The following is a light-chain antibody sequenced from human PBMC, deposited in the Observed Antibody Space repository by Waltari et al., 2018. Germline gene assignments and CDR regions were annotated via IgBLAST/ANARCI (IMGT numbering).Light chain of an antibody. CDR1: SSDVGAYNY. CDR2: DVS. V-gene: IGLV2-14*03. J-gene: IGLJ2*01. Sequence: QSALTQPASVSGSPGPSITTSCTGTSSDVGAYNYFSWYQQHPGKAPKLIIFDVSNRPSGVSNRFSGSKSGNTASLTISGLQAEDEADYYCSSYISSSTLELFGGGTSLTVL. CDR3: SSYISSSTLEL.